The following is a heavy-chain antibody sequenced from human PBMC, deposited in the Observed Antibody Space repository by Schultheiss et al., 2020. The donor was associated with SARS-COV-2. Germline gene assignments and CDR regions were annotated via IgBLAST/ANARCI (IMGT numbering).Heavy chain of an antibody. Sequence: ASVKVSCKPSGYTFTSYYMHWVRQAPGQGLEWMGIINPSGGSTSYAQKFQGRVTMTRDTSTSTAYMELRSLRSDDTAVYYCARTTFVLRFLEWSPWAFDIWGQGTMVTVSS. CDR3: ARTTFVLRFLEWSPWAFDI. D-gene: IGHD3-3*01. CDR2: INPSGGST. J-gene: IGHJ3*02. CDR1: GYTFTSYY. V-gene: IGHV1-46*01.